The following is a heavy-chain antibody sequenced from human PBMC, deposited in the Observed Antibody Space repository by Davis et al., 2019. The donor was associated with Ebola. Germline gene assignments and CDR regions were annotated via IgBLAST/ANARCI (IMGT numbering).Heavy chain of an antibody. CDR3: ARHSPPHQLFFDNYFQN. CDR2: IYPGDSDT. J-gene: IGHJ4*02. Sequence: GESLKISCKGSGFTFSSYWIAWVRQMPGKGLEWMGVIYPGDSDTRYSPSFQGHVTISVDKYINTAYLQWSSLQASDTATYYCARHSPPHQLFFDNYFQNWGQGTLVTVSS. V-gene: IGHV5-51*01. D-gene: IGHD3/OR15-3a*01. CDR1: GFTFSSYW.